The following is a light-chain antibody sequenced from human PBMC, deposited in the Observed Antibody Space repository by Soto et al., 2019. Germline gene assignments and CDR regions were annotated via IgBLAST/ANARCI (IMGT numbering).Light chain of an antibody. CDR1: QNISRW. V-gene: IGKV1-5*03. Sequence: DIQMTQSPSTRSASVVDRVTITCLASQNISRWLAWYQQKPGKAPKFLIYKASGLEIGVPSRFSGSGSGAEFTLTISSLQPDDFATYYCQQYHNYSPLNCGGGTKVDIK. CDR3: QQYHNYSPLN. CDR2: KAS. J-gene: IGKJ4*01.